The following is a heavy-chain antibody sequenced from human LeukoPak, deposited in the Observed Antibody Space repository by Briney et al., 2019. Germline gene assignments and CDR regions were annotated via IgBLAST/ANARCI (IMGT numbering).Heavy chain of an antibody. J-gene: IGHJ4*02. D-gene: IGHD3-10*01. V-gene: IGHV3-30*18. CDR2: ISYDGSNK. CDR3: AKDSHYGSGSHHYYFDY. CDR1: GFTFSSYG. Sequence: PGGSLRLSCAASGFTFSSYGMHWVREAPGKGLEWVAVISYDGSNKYYTDSVNGRFTISRDNSKNTLYLQMNSLRAEDTAVYYCAKDSHYGSGSHHYYFDYWGQGTLVTVSS.